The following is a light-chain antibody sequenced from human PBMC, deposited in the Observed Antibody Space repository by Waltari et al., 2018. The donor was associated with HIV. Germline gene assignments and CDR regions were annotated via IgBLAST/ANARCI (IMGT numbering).Light chain of an antibody. J-gene: IGLJ2*01. V-gene: IGLV2-11*01. Sequence: QSALTQPRSVSGSPGQSVTISCTGTSSDVGGYNYVSWYQQHPGKAPKLMIYDVSKGPSGVPDRFSGSKSGNTASLTISGLQAEDEANYYCCSYAGSYTFLFGGGTKLTVL. CDR2: DVS. CDR1: SSDVGGYNY. CDR3: CSYAGSYTFL.